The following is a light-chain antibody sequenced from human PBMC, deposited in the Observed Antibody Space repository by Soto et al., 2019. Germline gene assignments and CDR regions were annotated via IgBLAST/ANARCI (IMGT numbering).Light chain of an antibody. CDR1: SSDIGGYNS. J-gene: IGLJ2*01. V-gene: IGLV2-14*03. Sequence: QSALTQPASVSGSPGQSITISCTGTSSDIGGYNSVSWYQQHPGKAPKLMIYDVSNRPSGVSNRFSGSNSGNTASLTISGLQAEDEADYYCSSYTSSSTLEFGGGTKLTV. CDR2: DVS. CDR3: SSYTSSSTLE.